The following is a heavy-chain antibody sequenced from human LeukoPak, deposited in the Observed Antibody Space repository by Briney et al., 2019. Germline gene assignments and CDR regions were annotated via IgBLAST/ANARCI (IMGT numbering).Heavy chain of an antibody. CDR3: AREDYSSSSSWFGP. D-gene: IGHD6-6*01. J-gene: IGHJ5*02. V-gene: IGHV4-34*01. CDR2: INHSGST. Sequence: SETLSLTCAVYGGSFSGYYWSWIRQPPGKGLEWIGEINHSGSTIYNPSLKSRVTISVDTSKNQFSLKLSSVTAADTAVYYCAREDYSSSSSWFGPWGQGTLVTVSS. CDR1: GGSFSGYY.